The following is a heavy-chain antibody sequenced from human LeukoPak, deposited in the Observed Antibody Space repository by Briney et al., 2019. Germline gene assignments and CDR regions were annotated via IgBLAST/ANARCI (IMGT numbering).Heavy chain of an antibody. V-gene: IGHV4-39*07. CDR2: IYYGGST. J-gene: IGHJ4*02. D-gene: IGHD1-1*01. Sequence: PSETLSLTCTVSGDSISSSSYYWGWIRQPPGKGLEWIGSIYYGGSTYYNPSLKSRVTISVDTSRNQFSLKLSSVTAADTAVYYCARTEPSGTTSHWGQGTLVTVSS. CDR1: GDSISSSSYY. CDR3: ARTEPSGTTSH.